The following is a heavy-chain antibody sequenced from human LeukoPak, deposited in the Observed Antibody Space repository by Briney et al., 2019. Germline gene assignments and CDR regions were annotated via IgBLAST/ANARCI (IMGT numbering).Heavy chain of an antibody. V-gene: IGHV4-39*07. CDR1: GGSISSSSYY. D-gene: IGHD6-19*01. CDR3: ARGGQGRIAVADGGFDY. CDR2: IHYSGST. J-gene: IGHJ4*02. Sequence: SETLSLTCTVSGGSISSSSYYWGWIRQPPGKGLEWIGSIHYSGSTHYNPSLKSRVTISVDTSKNQFSLKLSSVTAADTAVYSCARGGQGRIAVADGGFDYWGQGTLVTVSS.